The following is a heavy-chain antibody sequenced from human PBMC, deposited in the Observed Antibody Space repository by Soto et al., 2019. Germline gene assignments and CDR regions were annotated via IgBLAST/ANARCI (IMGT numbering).Heavy chain of an antibody. D-gene: IGHD3-9*01. CDR1: GFTFSTYT. CDR2: ISYDGSTK. Sequence: QVQLVESGGGVVQPGRSLRLSCVASGFTFSTYTMHWVRQAPGKGLEWVAVISYDGSTKYYADSVKGRFTFSRDNSKKTLYLQMNSLRAEDTAVYYCAKAGAFDYRFWYVDIWGRGTLVSFSS. CDR3: AKAGAFDYRFWYVDI. J-gene: IGHJ2*01. V-gene: IGHV3-30-3*01.